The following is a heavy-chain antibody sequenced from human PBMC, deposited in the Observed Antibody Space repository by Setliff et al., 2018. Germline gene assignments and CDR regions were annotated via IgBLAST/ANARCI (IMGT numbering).Heavy chain of an antibody. V-gene: IGHV4-34*01. J-gene: IGHJ4*02. D-gene: IGHD1-26*01. CDR2: INHSGSS. CDR1: GGSFSDYY. Sequence: SETLSLTCAVYGGSFSDYYWTWIRQPPGKGLEWIGEINHSGSSNYNPSLKSRVTISVDTSKNQFSLNLSSVTAADTAVYYCARGPRYSGSYYVNYWGQGTLVTVSS. CDR3: ARGPRYSGSYYVNY.